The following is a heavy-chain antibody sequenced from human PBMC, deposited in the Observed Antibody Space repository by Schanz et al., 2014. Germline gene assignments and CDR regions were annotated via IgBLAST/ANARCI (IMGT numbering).Heavy chain of an antibody. CDR1: GFTFSSQW. CDR3: ARDRWDWNNAFDI. J-gene: IGHJ3*02. CDR2: INSDGSNI. D-gene: IGHD1-1*01. Sequence: EVQLVESGGGLVKPGGSLRLSCATSGFTFSSQWMHWVRQVPGKGPEWVSRINSDGSNINYADFVKGRFTISRDNSKNALYLQMNSLRAEDTAVYYCARDRWDWNNAFDIWGQGTMVTVSS. V-gene: IGHV3-74*01.